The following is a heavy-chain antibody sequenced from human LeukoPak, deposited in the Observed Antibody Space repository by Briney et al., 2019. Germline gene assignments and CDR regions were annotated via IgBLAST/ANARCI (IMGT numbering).Heavy chain of an antibody. Sequence: GGSLRLSCAASGFTFSNYEMNWVRQAPGKRLEWVSYISTDGTKTYYAGSVKGRFTISRDNAKNSLYLQMNSLRADDTAVYYCTRETIDCGGDCYDYWGQGTLATVSS. CDR2: ISTDGTKT. J-gene: IGHJ4*02. D-gene: IGHD2-21*01. CDR1: GFTFSNYE. CDR3: TRETIDCGGDCYDY. V-gene: IGHV3-48*03.